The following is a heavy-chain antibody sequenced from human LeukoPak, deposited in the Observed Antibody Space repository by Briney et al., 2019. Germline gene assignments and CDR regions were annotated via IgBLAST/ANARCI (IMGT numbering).Heavy chain of an antibody. Sequence: GESLKISCKGSGYSFTSYWVGWVRQMPGKGLEWMGIIYPGDSDTRYSPSFQGQVTISADKSISTAYLQWSSLKASDTAMYYCARSTYYYDSSGYYYVYWGQGTLVTVSS. V-gene: IGHV5-51*01. D-gene: IGHD3-22*01. CDR1: GYSFTSYW. CDR3: ARSTYYYDSSGYYYVY. J-gene: IGHJ4*02. CDR2: IYPGDSDT.